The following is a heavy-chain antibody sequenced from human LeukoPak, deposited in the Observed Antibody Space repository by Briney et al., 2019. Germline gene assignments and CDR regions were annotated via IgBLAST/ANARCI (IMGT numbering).Heavy chain of an antibody. Sequence: GSLRLSCAASGFTFSSYAMSWVRQAPGKGLEWVSAISGSGGSTYYADSVKGRFTISRDNSKNTLYLQMNSLRAEDTAVYYCAKEGYCSGGSCYSGYFDYWGQGTLVTVSS. D-gene: IGHD2-15*01. CDR1: GFTFSSYA. CDR2: ISGSGGST. V-gene: IGHV3-23*01. CDR3: AKEGYCSGGSCYSGYFDY. J-gene: IGHJ4*02.